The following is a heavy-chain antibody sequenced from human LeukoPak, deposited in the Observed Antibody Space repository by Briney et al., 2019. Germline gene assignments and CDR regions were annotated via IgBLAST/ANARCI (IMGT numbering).Heavy chain of an antibody. Sequence: PGGSLRLSCAASGFAFRDYTMHWVRQAPGKDLEWVSLISRGSSDIYYADSIKGRFTISRDNSKNSLYLQMSSLRTEDTALYYCAKDRGGYSGFDYWGQGALVTVSS. V-gene: IGHV3-43*01. J-gene: IGHJ4*02. CDR1: GFAFRDYT. D-gene: IGHD5-12*01. CDR3: AKDRGGYSGFDY. CDR2: ISRGSSDI.